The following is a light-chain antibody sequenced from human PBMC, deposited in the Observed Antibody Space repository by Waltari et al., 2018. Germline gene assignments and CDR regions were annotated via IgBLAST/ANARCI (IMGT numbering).Light chain of an antibody. CDR1: QNILYSSNNKNY. J-gene: IGKJ1*01. Sequence: DIVMTQSPDSLAVSLGERATINCKSSQNILYSSNNKNYLAWYQLKPGQAPKLLFYWASTRGSGVPDRFSGSGSGTEFTLTINSLQAEDVAVYYCQQHYSTPRTFGQGTKVEIK. CDR2: WAS. CDR3: QQHYSTPRT. V-gene: IGKV4-1*01.